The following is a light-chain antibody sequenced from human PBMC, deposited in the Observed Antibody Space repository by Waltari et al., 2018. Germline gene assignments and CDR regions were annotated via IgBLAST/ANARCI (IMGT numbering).Light chain of an antibody. Sequence: VLTHSPGTVSLSPGDRATLSCRASQGVSNNSLAWYQQKPGQAPRLLIFGASSRASGIPERFSGSGSETDFTLTISRLEPEDVGVYYCQQFGSPLTFGGGTKVDIK. J-gene: IGKJ4*01. CDR3: QQFGSPLT. CDR2: GAS. CDR1: QGVSNNS. V-gene: IGKV3-20*01.